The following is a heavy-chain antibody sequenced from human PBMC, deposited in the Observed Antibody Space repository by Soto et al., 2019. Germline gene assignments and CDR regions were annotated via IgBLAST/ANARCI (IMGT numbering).Heavy chain of an antibody. CDR3: ARVEGGTSPPDV. D-gene: IGHD1-1*01. CDR2: XIXIXGXA. V-gene: IGHV1-69*13. CDR1: GGTFSSYA. Sequence: ASVKVSCKASGGTFSSYAISWVRQAPGQGLEXRGGXIXIXGXAXYXXXXQGRVTITADESTSTAYMELSSLRAEDTAVYYRARVEGGTSPPDVWGQGTPVTVSS. J-gene: IGHJ6*02.